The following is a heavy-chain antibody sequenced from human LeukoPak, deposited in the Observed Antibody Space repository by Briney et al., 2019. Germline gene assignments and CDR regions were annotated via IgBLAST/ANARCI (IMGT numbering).Heavy chain of an antibody. CDR3: VRGGGFYGSRSYYPPDAFDV. V-gene: IGHV3-7*01. CDR2: IKHDGTEK. CDR1: GFTFSNSW. J-gene: IGHJ3*01. Sequence: PGGSLRLSCAASGFTFSNSWMNWVRQAPGKGLEWVANIKHDGTEKDYMDSVKGRFTISRDSAKNSLYLQMKNLRAEDTAVYYCVRGGGFYGSRSYYPPDAFDVWGQGTLVTVSS. D-gene: IGHD3-10*01.